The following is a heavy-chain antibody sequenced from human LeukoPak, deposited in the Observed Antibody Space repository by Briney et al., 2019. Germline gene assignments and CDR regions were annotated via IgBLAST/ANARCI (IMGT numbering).Heavy chain of an antibody. CDR1: GYILTNYG. J-gene: IGHJ4*02. CDR3: ARAYQRLGGLSLPDY. D-gene: IGHD3-16*02. V-gene: IGHV7-4-1*02. CDR2: IHPSTGNP. Sequence: ASVKVSCKASGYILTNYGITWVRQAPGQGLEWMGWIHPSTGNPTYAQGFTGRFVFSLDTSVSTSYLQISSLKAEDTAVYYCARAYQRLGGLSLPDYWGQGTLVTVSS.